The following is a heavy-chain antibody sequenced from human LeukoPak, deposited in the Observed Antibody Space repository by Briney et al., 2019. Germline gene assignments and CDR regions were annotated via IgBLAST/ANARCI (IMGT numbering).Heavy chain of an antibody. CDR1: GGSISSGGYY. CDR2: IYYSGST. J-gene: IGHJ3*02. V-gene: IGHV4-31*03. CDR3: ARGGGNSVRDAFDI. D-gene: IGHD4-23*01. Sequence: KASETLSLTCTVSGGSISSGGYYWSWIRQHPGKGLEWIGYIYYSGSTYYNPSLKSRVTISADTSKNQFSLKLSSVTAADTAVYYCARGGGNSVRDAFDIWGQGTMVTVSS.